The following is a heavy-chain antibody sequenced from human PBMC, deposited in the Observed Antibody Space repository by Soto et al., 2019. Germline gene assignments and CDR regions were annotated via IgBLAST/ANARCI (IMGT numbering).Heavy chain of an antibody. CDR3: AREAYSSSWYRDY. J-gene: IGHJ4*02. CDR1: GGSFSGFY. V-gene: IGHV4-34*01. D-gene: IGHD6-13*01. CDR2: INHSGST. Sequence: QVQLQQWGAGLLKPSETLSLTCAVYGGSFSGFYWSWIRQPPGKGLEWVGEINHSGSTKYNPSLKCRVTISLDTSKNQFSLKLSSGTAADTAVYYCAREAYSSSWYRDYWGQGTLVTVSS.